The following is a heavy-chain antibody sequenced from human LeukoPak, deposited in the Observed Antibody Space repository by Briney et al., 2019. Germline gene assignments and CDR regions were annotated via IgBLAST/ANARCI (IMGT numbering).Heavy chain of an antibody. J-gene: IGHJ4*02. CDR3: AREQYCSSTSCYAGLVY. Sequence: PGGSLRLSCAASGFTFSSYWMSWVRQAPGKGLEWVANIKQDGSEKYYVESVKGRFTISRDNAKNSLYLQMNSLRAEDTAVYYCAREQYCSSTSCYAGLVYWGQGTLVTVSS. D-gene: IGHD2-2*01. CDR2: IKQDGSEK. CDR1: GFTFSSYW. V-gene: IGHV3-7*01.